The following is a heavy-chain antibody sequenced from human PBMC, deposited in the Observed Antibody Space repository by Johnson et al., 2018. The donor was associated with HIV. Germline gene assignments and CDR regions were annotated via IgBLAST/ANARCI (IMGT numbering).Heavy chain of an antibody. CDR1: GLTFSSYG. CDR3: ARGRYGRMTTVAAAAFDI. V-gene: IGHV3-30*02. CDR2: IHYDGSNK. J-gene: IGHJ3*02. Sequence: QVQLVESGGGVVQPGGSLILSCAAPGLTFSSYGMHWVRQAPGKGLEWVAFIHYDGSNKYYADSVKGRFTISRDNSKNSLYLQMNSLRAEDTALYYCARGRYGRMTTVAAAAFDIWGQGTMVTVSS. D-gene: IGHD4-23*01.